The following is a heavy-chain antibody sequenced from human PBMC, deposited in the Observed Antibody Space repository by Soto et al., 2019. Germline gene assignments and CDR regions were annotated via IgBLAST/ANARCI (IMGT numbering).Heavy chain of an antibody. CDR3: ASRTYYDFWSGYSSHYYYGMDV. V-gene: IGHV1-69*13. CDR1: GGTFSSYA. J-gene: IGHJ6*02. D-gene: IGHD3-3*01. Sequence: SVKVSCKASGGTFSSYAISWVRQAPGQGLEWMGGTIPIFGTANYAQKFQGRVTITADESTSTAYMELSSLRSEDTAVYYCASRTYYDFWSGYSSHYYYGMDVWGQGTTVTVSS. CDR2: TIPIFGTA.